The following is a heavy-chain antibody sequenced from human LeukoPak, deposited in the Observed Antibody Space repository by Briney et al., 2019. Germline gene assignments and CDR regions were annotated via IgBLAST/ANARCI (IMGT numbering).Heavy chain of an antibody. V-gene: IGHV4-59*12. CDR3: ARRPSGTSPPFDY. CDR2: IYYSGST. Sequence: SETLSLTCTVSGGSISSYYWSWIRQPPGKGLEWIGYIYYSGSTNYNPSLKSRVTISVDTSKNQFSLKLSSVTAADTAVYYCARRPSGTSPPFDYWGQGTLVTVSS. D-gene: IGHD1-14*01. J-gene: IGHJ4*02. CDR1: GGSISSYY.